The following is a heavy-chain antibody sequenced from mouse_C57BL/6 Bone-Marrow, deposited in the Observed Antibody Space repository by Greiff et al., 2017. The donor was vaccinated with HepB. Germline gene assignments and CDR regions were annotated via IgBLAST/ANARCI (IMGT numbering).Heavy chain of an antibody. Sequence: EVQLQESGPELVKPGASVKMSCKASGYTFTDYNMHWVKQSHGKSLEWIGYINPNNGGTSYNQKFKGKATLTVNKSSSTAYMELRSLTSEDSAVYYCARPSYYDYDGDAMDYWGQGTSVTVSS. CDR2: INPNNGGT. CDR1: GYTFTDYN. V-gene: IGHV1-22*01. D-gene: IGHD2-4*01. J-gene: IGHJ4*01. CDR3: ARPSYYDYDGDAMDY.